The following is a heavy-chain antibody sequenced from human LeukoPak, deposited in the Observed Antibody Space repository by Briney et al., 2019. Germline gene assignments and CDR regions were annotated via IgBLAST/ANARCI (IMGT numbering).Heavy chain of an antibody. CDR1: GYTFTGYY. D-gene: IGHD3-22*01. Sequence: GASVKVSCKASGYTFTGYYIHWVRQAPGQGLEWMGRINPNGGGTKYAQKFQGRVTMTRDTSISTAYMDLSRLGSDDTAVYYCARRKQSYYYDSSGYYYVFDYWGQGTLVTVSS. CDR2: INPNGGGT. CDR3: ARRKQSYYYDSSGYYYVFDY. J-gene: IGHJ4*02. V-gene: IGHV1-2*06.